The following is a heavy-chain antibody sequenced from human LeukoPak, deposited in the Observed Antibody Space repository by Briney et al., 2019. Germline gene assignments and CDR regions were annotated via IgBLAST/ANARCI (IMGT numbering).Heavy chain of an antibody. J-gene: IGHJ4*02. D-gene: IGHD4-17*01. Sequence: GGSLRLSCAVSGFTVSSNYMSWVRQAPGKGLEWVSVIYSGGTTYYADSVKGRFTISRDNSKNTLSLQMNSLWVEDTAVYYCARSQKIYGDGRFVYFDYWGQGTVVTVSS. V-gene: IGHV3-66*01. CDR2: IYSGGTT. CDR1: GFTVSSNY. CDR3: ARSQKIYGDGRFVYFDY.